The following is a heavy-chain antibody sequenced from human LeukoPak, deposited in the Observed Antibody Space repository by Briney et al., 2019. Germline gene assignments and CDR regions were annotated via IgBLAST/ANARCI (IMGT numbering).Heavy chain of an antibody. J-gene: IGHJ4*02. D-gene: IGHD3-3*01. CDR3: ARGGHITIFGVVTRGEFDY. V-gene: IGHV1-69*05. Sequence: SVKVSCKASGGTFISYAIGWVRQAPGQGLEWMGGIIPIFGTANYAQKFQGRVTITTDESTSTAYMELSSLRSEDTAVYYCARGGHITIFGVVTRGEFDYWGQGTLVTVSS. CDR2: IIPIFGTA. CDR1: GGTFISYA.